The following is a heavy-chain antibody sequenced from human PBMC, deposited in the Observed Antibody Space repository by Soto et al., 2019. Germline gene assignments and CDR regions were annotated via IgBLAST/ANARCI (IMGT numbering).Heavy chain of an antibody. CDR1: GFSFSSHW. Sequence: EVQLVESGGGLVQPGGSLRLSWVGSGFSFSSHWMHWVRRVPGKGLEWVANINQDGSEKSYVDSVKGRFTISRDNDKNSVFLQMNSLRAEDTALYYCVRAIAAPASDWGQGTLVTVSS. CDR2: INQDGSEK. J-gene: IGHJ4*02. V-gene: IGHV3-7*04. CDR3: VRAIAAPASD. D-gene: IGHD6-6*01.